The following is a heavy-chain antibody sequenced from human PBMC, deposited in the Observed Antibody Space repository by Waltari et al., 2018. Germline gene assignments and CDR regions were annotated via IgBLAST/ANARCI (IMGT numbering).Heavy chain of an antibody. Sequence: QVQLVESGGGVVQPGRSLRLSCAASGFTFSSYAMHWVRQAPGKGLEWVAVIPYDRRNKYYADSVKGRFTISRDNSKNTLYLQMNSLRAEDTAVYYCARDRRIVVVILRGWHYYGMDVWGQGTTVTVSS. J-gene: IGHJ6*02. D-gene: IGHD3-22*01. V-gene: IGHV3-30-3*01. CDR3: ARDRRIVVVILRGWHYYGMDV. CDR2: IPYDRRNK. CDR1: GFTFSSYA.